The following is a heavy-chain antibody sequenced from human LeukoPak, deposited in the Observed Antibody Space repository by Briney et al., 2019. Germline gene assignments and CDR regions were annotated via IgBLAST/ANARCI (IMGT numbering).Heavy chain of an antibody. CDR2: ISGSGGST. CDR1: GFAFSSYA. D-gene: IGHD3-3*01. Sequence: PGGSLRLSCAASGFAFSSYAMSWVRLAPGKGLEWVSAISGSGGSTYYADSVKGRFTISRDNSKNTPYLQMNSLRAEDTAVYYCAKETGTISLYYFDYWGQGTLVTVSS. CDR3: AKETGTISLYYFDY. V-gene: IGHV3-23*01. J-gene: IGHJ4*02.